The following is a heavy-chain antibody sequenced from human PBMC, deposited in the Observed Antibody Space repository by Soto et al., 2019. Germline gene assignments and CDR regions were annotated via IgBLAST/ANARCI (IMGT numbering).Heavy chain of an antibody. Sequence: GGSLRLSCAASGFTFSSYGMHWVRQAPGKGLEWVAVISYDGSNKYYADSVKGRFTNSRDNSKNTLYLQMNSLRAEDTAVYYCAKEAGPPSILSYWGQGTLVTVSS. J-gene: IGHJ4*02. D-gene: IGHD3-16*01. CDR2: ISYDGSNK. CDR3: AKEAGPPSILSY. V-gene: IGHV3-30*18. CDR1: GFTFSSYG.